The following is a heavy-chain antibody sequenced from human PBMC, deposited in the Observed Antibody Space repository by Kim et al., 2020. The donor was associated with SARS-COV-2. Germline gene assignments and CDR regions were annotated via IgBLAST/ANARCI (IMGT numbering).Heavy chain of an antibody. D-gene: IGHD3-10*01. Sequence: SETLSLTCTVSGGSISSGGYYWSWIRQHPGKGLEWIGYIYYSGSTYYNPSLKSRVTISVDTSKNQFSLKLSSVTAADTAVYYCARARDYYGSGRNWFDPWGQGTLVTVSS. J-gene: IGHJ5*02. CDR1: GGSISSGGYY. V-gene: IGHV4-31*03. CDR3: ARARDYYGSGRNWFDP. CDR2: IYYSGST.